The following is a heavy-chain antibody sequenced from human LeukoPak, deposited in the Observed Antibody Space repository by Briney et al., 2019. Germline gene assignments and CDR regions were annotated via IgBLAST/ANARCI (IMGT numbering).Heavy chain of an antibody. D-gene: IGHD4-17*01. CDR1: DGSTTGTRYY. CDR2: INYRGAV. Sequence: SETLSLTCTVSDGSTTGTRYYWGWFRQTPGKGAEWIGNINYRGAVYYNPSLRSRATISLDTSKNQFPLGLTSVTAADTAVYFCARVTKYDNSRNNYYMDVWGKGTTVTVSS. V-gene: IGHV4-39*06. CDR3: ARVTKYDNSRNNYYMDV. J-gene: IGHJ6*03.